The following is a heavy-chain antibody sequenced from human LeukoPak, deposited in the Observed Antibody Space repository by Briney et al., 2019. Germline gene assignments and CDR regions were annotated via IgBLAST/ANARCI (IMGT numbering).Heavy chain of an antibody. CDR2: INPNSGGT. Sequence: ASVKVSCKASGYTFTGYYMHWVRQAPGQGLEWMGWINPNSGGTNYAQKFQGWVTMTRDTSISTAYMELSSLRSEDTAVYYCARDQSGIVGPSGFDYWGQGTLVTVSS. D-gene: IGHD1-26*01. CDR3: ARDQSGIVGPSGFDY. CDR1: GYTFTGYY. J-gene: IGHJ4*02. V-gene: IGHV1-2*04.